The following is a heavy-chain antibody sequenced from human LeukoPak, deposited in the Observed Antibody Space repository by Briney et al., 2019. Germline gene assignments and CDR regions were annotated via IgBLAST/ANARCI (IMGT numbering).Heavy chain of an antibody. CDR3: ARVFLDRSSGWYDYYYYYYMDV. Sequence: PGGSLRLSCAASGFTFSNYYVHWVRQPPGKGLVWVSRINSDSRDTTYVDSVKGRFTISRDNAKNTVYLQMNSLRAEDTALYYCARVFLDRSSGWYDYYYYYYMDVWGKGTTVTVSS. D-gene: IGHD6-19*01. J-gene: IGHJ6*03. CDR2: INSDSRDT. CDR1: GFTFSNYY. V-gene: IGHV3-74*03.